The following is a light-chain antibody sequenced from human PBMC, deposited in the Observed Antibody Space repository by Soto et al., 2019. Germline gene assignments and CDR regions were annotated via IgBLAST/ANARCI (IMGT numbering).Light chain of an antibody. V-gene: IGKV3-20*01. Sequence: EIVLTQSPGILSLSPGERAALSCRASQSINNNYLAWYQQKRGQAPRLLIYGASSRATGIPDRFSGSGSGTDFTLTISRLEPEDFAVYYCQQYGGSPRTFGQGTKVEIK. CDR3: QQYGGSPRT. CDR1: QSINNNY. CDR2: GAS. J-gene: IGKJ1*01.